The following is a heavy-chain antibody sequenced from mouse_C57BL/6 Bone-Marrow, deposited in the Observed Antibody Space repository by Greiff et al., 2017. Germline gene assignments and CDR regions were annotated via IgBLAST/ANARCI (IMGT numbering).Heavy chain of an antibody. D-gene: IGHD1-1*01. V-gene: IGHV5-4*01. J-gene: IGHJ1*03. Sequence: EVHLVESGGGLVKPGGSLKLSCAASGFTFSSYAMSWVRQTPEKRLEWVATISDGGSYTYYPDNVKGRFTISRDNAKNNLYLQMSHLKSEDTAMYYCARGSSYGYFDVWGTGTTVTVSS. CDR1: GFTFSSYA. CDR3: ARGSSYGYFDV. CDR2: ISDGGSYT.